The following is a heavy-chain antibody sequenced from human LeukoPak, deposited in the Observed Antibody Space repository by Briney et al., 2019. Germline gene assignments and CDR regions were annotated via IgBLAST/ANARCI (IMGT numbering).Heavy chain of an antibody. V-gene: IGHV3-7*01. D-gene: IGHD1-1*01. CDR2: MDQDGSEE. Sequence: GGSLRLSCSASGFTLSDYWMSWVRQAPGKGLEWVANMDQDGSEENYVDSVKGRFTISRDDAKNSLYLQMSSLRAEDTAVYYCARESTEERPGCWGQGTLVTVSS. J-gene: IGHJ4*02. CDR1: GFTLSDYW. CDR3: ARESTEERPGC.